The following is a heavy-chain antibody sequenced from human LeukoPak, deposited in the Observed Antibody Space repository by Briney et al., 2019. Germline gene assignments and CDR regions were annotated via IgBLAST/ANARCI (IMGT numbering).Heavy chain of an antibody. V-gene: IGHV4-61*02. J-gene: IGHJ4*02. D-gene: IGHD5-24*01. Sequence: PSETLSLTCTVSGDSISSGDYYWSWIRQPAGKGLEWIGRISSSGSTNYNPSLNSRVTISVDTSKNQFSLKLSSVTAADTAVYYCARARRDGRKYYFDYWGQGTLVTVSS. CDR3: ARARRDGRKYYFDY. CDR1: GDSISSGDYY. CDR2: ISSSGST.